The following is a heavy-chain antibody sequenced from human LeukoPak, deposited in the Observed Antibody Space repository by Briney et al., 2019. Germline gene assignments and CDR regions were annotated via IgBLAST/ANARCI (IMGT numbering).Heavy chain of an antibody. D-gene: IGHD3-22*01. CDR2: IYYSGST. CDR3: ARVLYYYDSSDYYYDAFDI. Sequence: KPSETLSLTCTVSGGSISSYYWSWIRQPPGKGLEWIGYIYYSGSTNYNPSLKSRVTISVDTSKNQFSLKLSSVTAADTAVYYCARVLYYYDSSDYYYDAFDIWGQGTMVTVSS. J-gene: IGHJ3*02. V-gene: IGHV4-59*01. CDR1: GGSISSYY.